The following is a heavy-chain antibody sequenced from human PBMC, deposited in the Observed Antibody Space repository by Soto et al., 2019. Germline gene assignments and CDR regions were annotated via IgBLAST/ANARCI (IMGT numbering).Heavy chain of an antibody. CDR2: IYHSGST. J-gene: IGHJ3*02. V-gene: IGHV4-4*02. D-gene: IGHD6-19*01. CDR1: GGSISSSNW. CDR3: ARGTQQWLGLGAFDI. Sequence: SETLSLTCAVSGGSISSSNWWSWVRQPPGKGLEWIGEIYHSGSTNYNPSLKSRVTISVDKSKNQFSLKLSSVTAADTAVYYCARGTQQWLGLGAFDIWGQGTMVTVSS.